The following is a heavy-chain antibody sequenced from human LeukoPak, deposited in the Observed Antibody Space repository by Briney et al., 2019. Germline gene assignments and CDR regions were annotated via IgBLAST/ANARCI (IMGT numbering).Heavy chain of an antibody. J-gene: IGHJ4*02. CDR1: GYTFIDYY. CDR3: ARVKKLMPEFEF. CDR2: INPNSGAT. Sequence: ASVKVSCKSSGYTFIDYYIHWVRQAPGQGLEWMGWINPNSGATKYAQKFQGRVSMTRDTSINTAYMDLTNLRSDDAAIFYCARVKKLMPEFEFWGQGTLVTVSS. D-gene: IGHD2-2*01. V-gene: IGHV1-2*02.